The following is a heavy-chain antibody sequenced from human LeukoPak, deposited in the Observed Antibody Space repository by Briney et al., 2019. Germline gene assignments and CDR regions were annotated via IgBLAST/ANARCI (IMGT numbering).Heavy chain of an antibody. V-gene: IGHV3-21*01. CDR2: ISSSSSYI. D-gene: IGHD6-13*01. CDR3: ARDIAAAGTRPLDY. CDR1: GFTFSSYS. J-gene: IGHJ4*02. Sequence: GGSLRLSCAASGFTFSSYSMNWVRQAPGKGLEWVSSISSSSSYIYYADSVKGRFTISRDNAKNSLYLQMSSLRAEDTAVYYCARDIAAAGTRPLDYWGQGTLVTVSS.